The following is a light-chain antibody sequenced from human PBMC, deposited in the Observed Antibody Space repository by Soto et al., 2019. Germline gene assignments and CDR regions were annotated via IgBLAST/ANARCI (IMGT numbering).Light chain of an antibody. J-gene: IGLJ2*01. CDR3: QVWDSSSDHVV. Sequence: SYELTQPPSGSVAPGQTARITCGGNNIGSKSVHCYQQKQGLAPVLVVYDDIDRPSGIPERFSGSNSGNTATLTISRVGAGDEADYYCQVWDSSSDHVVFGGGTKVTVL. CDR1: NIGSKS. V-gene: IGLV3-21*02. CDR2: DDI.